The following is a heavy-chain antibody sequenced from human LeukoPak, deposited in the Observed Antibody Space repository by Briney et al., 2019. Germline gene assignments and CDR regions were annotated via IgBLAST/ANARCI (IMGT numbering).Heavy chain of an antibody. CDR1: GFTFSSYW. V-gene: IGHV3-74*01. J-gene: IGHJ4*02. CDR3: AKDRVGTVTTFNDY. CDR2: INSDGSST. D-gene: IGHD4-17*01. Sequence: GGSLRLSCAASGFTFSSYWMHWVRHAPGKGLVWVSRINSDGSSTSYADSVKGRLTISRDNSKNTLYLQMNSLRAEDTAMYYCAKDRVGTVTTFNDYWGQGTLVTVSS.